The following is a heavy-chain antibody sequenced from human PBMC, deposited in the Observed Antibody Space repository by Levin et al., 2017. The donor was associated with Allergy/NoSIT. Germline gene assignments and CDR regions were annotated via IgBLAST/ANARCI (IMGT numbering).Heavy chain of an antibody. CDR1: GYTFTSYY. J-gene: IGHJ5*02. CDR2: INPSGGST. V-gene: IGHV1-46*01. Sequence: ASVKVSCKASGYTFTSYYMHWVRQAPGQGLEWMGIINPSGGSTSYAQKFQGRVTMTRDTSTSTVYMELSSLRSEDTAVYYCARANYGSGSYQHNWFDPWGQGTLVTVSS. CDR3: ARANYGSGSYQHNWFDP. D-gene: IGHD3-10*01.